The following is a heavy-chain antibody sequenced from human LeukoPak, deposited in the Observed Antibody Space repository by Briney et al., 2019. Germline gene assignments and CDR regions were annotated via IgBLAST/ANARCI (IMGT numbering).Heavy chain of an antibody. D-gene: IGHD6-13*01. CDR2: TYYRSKWYN. J-gene: IGHJ6*02. Sequence: SQTLSLTCAISGDSVSSNSAAWNWLRQSPSRGLEWLGRTYYRSKWYNDYAVSVKSRITINPDTSKNQFSLQLNSVTPEDTAVYYCARAPAAGNYYYYYGMDVWGQGTTVTVSS. CDR3: ARAPAAGNYYYYYGMDV. V-gene: IGHV6-1*01. CDR1: GDSVSSNSAA.